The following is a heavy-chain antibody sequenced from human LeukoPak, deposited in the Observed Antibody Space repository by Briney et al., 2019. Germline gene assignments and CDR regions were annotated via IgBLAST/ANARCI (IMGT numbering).Heavy chain of an antibody. CDR1: GYTFTGYY. CDR2: INPNSGGT. Sequence: GASVKVSCKASGYTFTGYYMHWVRQAPGQGLEWMGWINPNSGGTNYAQKFQGRVTMTRDTPISTAYMELSRLRSDDTAVYYCARDYYDSSGYYGYDYWGQGTLVTVSS. CDR3: ARDYYDSSGYYGYDY. D-gene: IGHD3-22*01. V-gene: IGHV1-2*02. J-gene: IGHJ4*02.